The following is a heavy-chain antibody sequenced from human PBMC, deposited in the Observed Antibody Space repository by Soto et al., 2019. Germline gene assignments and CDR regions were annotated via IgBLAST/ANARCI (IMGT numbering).Heavy chain of an antibody. CDR2: ISSTTNYI. CDR3: ARESEDLTSNFDY. Sequence: GGSLRLSCAASGFTFTRYSMNWVRQAPGKGLEWVSSISSTTNYIYYGDSMKGRFTISRDNAKNSLYLEMNSLRAEDTAVYYCARESEDLTSNFDYWRQGTRVTASS. CDR1: GFTFTRYS. J-gene: IGHJ4*02. V-gene: IGHV3-21*06.